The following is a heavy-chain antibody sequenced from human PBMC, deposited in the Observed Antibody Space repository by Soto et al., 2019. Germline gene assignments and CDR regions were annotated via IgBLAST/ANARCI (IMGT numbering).Heavy chain of an antibody. Sequence: GASVKVSCKAFGYTFTSYDINWVRQATGQGLEWMGWMNPNSGNTGYAQKFQGRVTMTRNTSISTAYMELSSLRSEDAAVYYCARMGNDFWSGYYTPYYYYYMDVWGKGTTVTV. J-gene: IGHJ6*03. CDR2: MNPNSGNT. CDR3: ARMGNDFWSGYYTPYYYYYMDV. V-gene: IGHV1-8*01. CDR1: GYTFTSYD. D-gene: IGHD3-3*01.